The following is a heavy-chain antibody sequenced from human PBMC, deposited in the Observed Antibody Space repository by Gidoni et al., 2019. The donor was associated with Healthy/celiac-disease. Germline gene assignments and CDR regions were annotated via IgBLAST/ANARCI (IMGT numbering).Heavy chain of an antibody. D-gene: IGHD6-19*01. CDR2: ISSSGSTI. V-gene: IGHV3-48*03. CDR3: ARGDSSGWYALY. CDR1: GFTFSSYE. Sequence: EVQLVDSGGGLLHPGGPLRLSCASSGFTFSSYEMNWVRQAPGKGLEWVSYISSSGSTIYYADAVKGRFTIARDNAKNSLYLQMNSLRAEDTAVYYCARGDSSGWYALYWGQGTLVTVSS. J-gene: IGHJ4*02.